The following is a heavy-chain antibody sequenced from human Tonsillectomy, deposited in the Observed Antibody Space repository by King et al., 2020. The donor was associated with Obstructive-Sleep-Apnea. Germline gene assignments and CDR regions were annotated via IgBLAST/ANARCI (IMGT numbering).Heavy chain of an antibody. V-gene: IGHV3-23*04. CDR3: AKEGGGSGVYWVDS. CDR1: GFTFSSYA. Sequence: VQLVESGGGMVQPGGSLRLSCSASGFTFSSYAISWVRQAPGKGLEWVSAINSRGTTYYAGSVKGRFTISRGNSKYTVDLQVNSLRAEDTAVYYCAKEGGGSGVYWVDSWGQGTLVTVSS. J-gene: IGHJ4*02. CDR2: INSRGTT. D-gene: IGHD3-10*01.